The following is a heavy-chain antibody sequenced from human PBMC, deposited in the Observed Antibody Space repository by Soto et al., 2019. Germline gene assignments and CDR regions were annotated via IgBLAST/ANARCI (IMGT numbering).Heavy chain of an antibody. CDR3: AKDRNVLRFSEWLSTDPYFDY. J-gene: IGHJ4*02. CDR2: ISYDGSNK. V-gene: IGHV3-30*18. CDR1: GFTFSSYG. D-gene: IGHD3-3*01. Sequence: GGSLRLSCAASGFTFSSYGMHWVRQAPGKGLGWVAVISYDGSNKYYADSVKGRFTISRDNSKNTLYLQMNSLRAEDTAVYYCAKDRNVLRFSEWLSTDPYFDYWGQGTLVTVSS.